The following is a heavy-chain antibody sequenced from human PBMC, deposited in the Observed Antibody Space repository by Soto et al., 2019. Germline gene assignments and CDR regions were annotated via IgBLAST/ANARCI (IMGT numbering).Heavy chain of an antibody. CDR2: ISAYNGNT. D-gene: IGHD2-2*02. J-gene: IGHJ6*04. Sequence: ASVKVSCKASGYTFTSYGISWVRQAPGQGLEWMGWISAYNGNTNYAQKLQGRVTMPTDTYPRTAYVQLRSLRSDDTAVYYCARELYRKYVGCMDVWGKGTMATVSS. CDR3: ARELYRKYVGCMDV. V-gene: IGHV1-18*04. CDR1: GYTFTSYG.